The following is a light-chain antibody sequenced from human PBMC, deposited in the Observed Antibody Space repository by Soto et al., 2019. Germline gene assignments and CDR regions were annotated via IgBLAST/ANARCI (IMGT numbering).Light chain of an antibody. Sequence: QSALTQPASVPGSPGQSITISCTGTSRDVGGYNFVSWYQQLPGKAPKLLIYGVNNRPSGVSDRFSGSKSGNTASLTISGLQADDEADYYCNSYTNNIRIFGGGTKLTVL. V-gene: IGLV2-14*01. J-gene: IGLJ2*01. CDR2: GVN. CDR3: NSYTNNIRI. CDR1: SRDVGGYNF.